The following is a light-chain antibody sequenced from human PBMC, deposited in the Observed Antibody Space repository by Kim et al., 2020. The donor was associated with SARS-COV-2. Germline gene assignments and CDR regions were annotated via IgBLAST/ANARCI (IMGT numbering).Light chain of an antibody. V-gene: IGKV3-15*01. CDR2: GAS. CDR3: NKYNEWPPGDT. J-gene: IGKJ2*01. Sequence: EVVMTQSPATLSVSPGDTATLSCRASQSVSNNLAWYQHKPGQAPRLLIYGASTRATGIPARFSGSGSGTDFTLTVSSLQSEDFAIYYCNKYNEWPPGDTFGQGTKLEI. CDR1: QSVSNN.